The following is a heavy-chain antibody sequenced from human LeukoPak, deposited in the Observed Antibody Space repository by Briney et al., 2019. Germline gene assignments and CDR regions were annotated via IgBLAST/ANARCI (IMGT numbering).Heavy chain of an antibody. V-gene: IGHV4-4*07. CDR2: IYTSGTT. Sequence: SETLSLICIVSGGSITSYYWSWIRQPPGKGLEWIGRIYTSGTTKYNPSLKSRVTISVDTSKNQLSLRLSSVTAADTAVYYCARGRGPDYDYYYMDVWGKGTTVTVSS. J-gene: IGHJ6*03. CDR1: GGSITSYY. CDR3: ARGRGPDYDYYYMDV.